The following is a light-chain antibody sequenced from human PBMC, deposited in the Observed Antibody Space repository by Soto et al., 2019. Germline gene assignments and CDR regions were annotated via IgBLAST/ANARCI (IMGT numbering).Light chain of an antibody. CDR1: SSDFGSYNR. CDR2: EVS. Sequence: QSALTQPPSWPGFLGHPATTPSTETSSDFGSYNRVSWYQQPPGTAPKLMIYEVSNRPSGVPDRFSGSKSGNTASLTISGLQAEDEADYYCSSYTSSSTHVVFGGGTKLTVL. CDR3: SSYTSSSTHVV. J-gene: IGLJ2*01. V-gene: IGLV2-18*02.